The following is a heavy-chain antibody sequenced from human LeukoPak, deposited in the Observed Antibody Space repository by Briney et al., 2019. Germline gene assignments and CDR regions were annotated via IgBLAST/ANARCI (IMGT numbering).Heavy chain of an antibody. CDR1: GGSISSGSYY. J-gene: IGHJ3*02. V-gene: IGHV4-61*02. CDR3: ARDYYGAFDI. Sequence: KPSETLSLTCTVSGGSISSGSYYWSWIRQPAGKGLEWIGRIYTSGSTNYNPSLKSRVTISVDTSKNQFSLKLSSVTAADTAVYYCARDYYGAFDIWGQGTMVTVSS. CDR2: IYTSGST. D-gene: IGHD3-22*01.